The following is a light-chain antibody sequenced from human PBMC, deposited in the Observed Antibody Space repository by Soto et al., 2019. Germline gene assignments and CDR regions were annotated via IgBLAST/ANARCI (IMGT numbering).Light chain of an antibody. V-gene: IGLV2-14*01. Sequence: QSSLTQPASVFGSPGQSITISCTGTSRDVGGYNYVSWYQQHPGKAPKLMIYDVSNLPSGVSNRFSGSKSGNTASLTISGLQAEDEADYYCSSYTSSSTVFGTGTKVPVL. CDR2: DVS. J-gene: IGLJ1*01. CDR3: SSYTSSSTV. CDR1: SRDVGGYNY.